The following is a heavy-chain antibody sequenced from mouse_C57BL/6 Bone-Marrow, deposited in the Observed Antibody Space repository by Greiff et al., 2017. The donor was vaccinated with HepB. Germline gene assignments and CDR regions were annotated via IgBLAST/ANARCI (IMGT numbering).Heavy chain of an antibody. Sequence: QVQLQQSGAELMKPGASVKLSCKATGYTFTGYWIEWVKQRPGHGLEWIGEILPGSGSTNYNEKFKGKATFTAATSSNTAYMHLSSLTTADSAIYCCASQGGSFNWAWFAYWGQGTLVTVSA. CDR2: ILPGSGST. D-gene: IGHD4-1*02. J-gene: IGHJ3*01. V-gene: IGHV1-9*01. CDR3: ASQGGSFNWAWFAY. CDR1: GYTFTGYW.